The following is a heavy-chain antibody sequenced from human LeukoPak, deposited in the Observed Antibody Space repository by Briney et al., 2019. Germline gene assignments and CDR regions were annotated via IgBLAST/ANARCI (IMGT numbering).Heavy chain of an antibody. V-gene: IGHV1-2*02. CDR1: GYTFTGYY. CDR2: INPNSGGT. Sequence: GASVKVSCKASGYTFTGYYMHWVRQAPGQGLEWMGWINPNSGGTNYAQKFQGRVTMTRATSISTAYMELSRLRSDDTAVYYCARGGVLEWLLSGWFDPWGQGTLVTVSS. J-gene: IGHJ5*02. CDR3: ARGGVLEWLLSGWFDP. D-gene: IGHD3-3*01.